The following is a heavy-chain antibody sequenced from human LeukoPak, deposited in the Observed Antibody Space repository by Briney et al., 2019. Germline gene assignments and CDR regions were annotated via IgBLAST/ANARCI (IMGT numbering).Heavy chain of an antibody. Sequence: GSGPTLVNPTQTLTLTCTFSGFSLTTSGICVNWIRQPPGKALEWLARIEWDEDKYFDTSLKTRLTISKDTSKNQVVLRMINVDPGDTGTYYCARMGCGVYPNYFDFWGQGILVTVSS. V-gene: IGHV2-70*11. CDR2: IEWDEDK. CDR1: GFSLTTSGIC. CDR3: ARMGCGVYPNYFDF. J-gene: IGHJ4*02. D-gene: IGHD2-8*01.